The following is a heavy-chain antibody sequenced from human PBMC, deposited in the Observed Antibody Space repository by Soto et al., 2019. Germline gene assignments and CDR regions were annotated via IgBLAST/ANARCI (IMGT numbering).Heavy chain of an antibody. D-gene: IGHD2-2*01. J-gene: IGHJ6*02. CDR1: GGTFRTDA. V-gene: IGHV1-69*01. CDR3: ASDMSTSLNYCVIDV. CDR2: IIPIFDPP. Sequence: HVQLVQSGAVVKKSGSSVKVSCKTSGGTFRTDAISWVRHAPGPGLEWMGGIIPIFDPPNYAQKFQGRVTITADESTSTAYMDMSRLIPEYTAVYYCASDMSTSLNYCVIDVGGQGTTVTVSS.